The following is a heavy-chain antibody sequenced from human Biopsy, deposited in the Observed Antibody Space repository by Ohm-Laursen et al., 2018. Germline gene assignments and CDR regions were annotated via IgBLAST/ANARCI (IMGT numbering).Heavy chain of an antibody. CDR1: GASMTGYF. CDR3: AREDEGLLRALDL. CDR2: IYTIGDT. D-gene: IGHD3-3*01. V-gene: IGHV4-4*07. Sequence: SQTLSLTCTVSGASMTGYFWTWVRQPAGKGLEWIGHIYTIGDTTYNPSLESRVTMSLYTSKNQFTQKMTSLTAADTAVYFCAREDEGLLRALDLWGQGTMVTVSS. J-gene: IGHJ3*01.